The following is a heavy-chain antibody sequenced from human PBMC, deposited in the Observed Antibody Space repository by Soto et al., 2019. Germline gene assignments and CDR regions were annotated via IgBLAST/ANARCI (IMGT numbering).Heavy chain of an antibody. CDR3: VSLIGNSWLAS. D-gene: IGHD3-22*01. Sequence: SQTLSLTCAISXDSVSSNSAVLNWIRQSPSRGLEWLGRTYYRSRWYFDYAVSVKSRITISPDISNNQVSLQLTSVTPDDTAIYYCVSLIGNSWLASWAQGTLVTVSS. J-gene: IGHJ5*01. CDR1: XDSVSSNSAV. CDR2: TYYRSRWYF. V-gene: IGHV6-1*01.